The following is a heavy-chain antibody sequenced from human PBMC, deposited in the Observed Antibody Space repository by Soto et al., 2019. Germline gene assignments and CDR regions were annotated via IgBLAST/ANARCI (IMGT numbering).Heavy chain of an antibody. Sequence: GGSLRLSCAASGFTFTSYAFTWFRQAPWKWLEWVSAISGTGGSTFYSDSVMGRFTISRDNSKNTLYLQMNSLRAEDTAVYYCARGDTTMTTYYYYGMDVWGQGTTVTVSS. D-gene: IGHD5-18*01. CDR2: ISGTGGST. V-gene: IGHV3-23*01. CDR1: GFTFTSYA. CDR3: ARGDTTMTTYYYYGMDV. J-gene: IGHJ6*02.